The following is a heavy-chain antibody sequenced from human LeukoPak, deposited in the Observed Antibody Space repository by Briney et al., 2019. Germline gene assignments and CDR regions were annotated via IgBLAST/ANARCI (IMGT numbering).Heavy chain of an antibody. Sequence: PGGSLRLSCAASGFTFSTYSMNWVRQAPGKGLEWVSSISSSSSYIYYADSVKGRFTISRDNAKNSLYLQMNSLRAEDTAVYYCARVPAAIRNYYYYYMDVWGKGTRSPSP. CDR2: ISSSSSYI. CDR3: ARVPAAIRNYYYYYMDV. D-gene: IGHD2-2*02. V-gene: IGHV3-21*01. CDR1: GFTFSTYS. J-gene: IGHJ6*03.